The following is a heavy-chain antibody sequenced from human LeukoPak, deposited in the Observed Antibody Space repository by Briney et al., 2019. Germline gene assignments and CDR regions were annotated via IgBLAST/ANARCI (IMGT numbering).Heavy chain of an antibody. D-gene: IGHD5-18*01. V-gene: IGHV4-4*07. CDR2: IYTSGST. J-gene: IGHJ4*02. CDR3: ARERGGYSYGIDY. CDR1: GCSISSYY. Sequence: PSESLSLTCTASGCSISSYYWSWIRQPSGQGLEWIGRIYTSGSTSYKPSLKSRVTMSVDTSKNQFSLKLSSVTAADTAVYYCARERGGYSYGIDYWGQGTLVTVSS.